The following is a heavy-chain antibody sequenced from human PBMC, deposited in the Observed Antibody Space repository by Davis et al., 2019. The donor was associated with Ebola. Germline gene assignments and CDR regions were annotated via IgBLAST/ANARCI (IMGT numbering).Heavy chain of an antibody. Sequence: PSETLSLTCTVPDGGSISSGDYYWSWIRQPPGKGLEWIGYIYYSGIPYYNPSLKSRVTISVDRSKNQFSLKLGSVTAADTAVYYCAGSPRGGATIDYGMDVWGQGTTVTVSS. V-gene: IGHV4-30-4*08. CDR3: AGSPRGGATIDYGMDV. D-gene: IGHD5-24*01. CDR1: DGGSISSGDYY. J-gene: IGHJ6*02. CDR2: IYYSGIP.